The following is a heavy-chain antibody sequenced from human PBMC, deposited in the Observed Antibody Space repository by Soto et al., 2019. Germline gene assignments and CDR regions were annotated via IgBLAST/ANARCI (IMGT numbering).Heavy chain of an antibody. CDR1: GGSISRGGYY. CDR2: IYYSGGT. V-gene: IGHV4-31*03. D-gene: IGHD5-12*01. CDR3: ARKDSGYADYLEV. Sequence: QVQLQESGPGLVKPSQTLSLTCTVSGGSISRGGYYWSWIRQHPGKGLEWIGYIYYSGGTYYNPSLKSRVTISVDTSEKQFSLRPSSVTAADGGVYDWARKDSGYADYLEVGCKETAVTVSS. J-gene: IGHJ6*03.